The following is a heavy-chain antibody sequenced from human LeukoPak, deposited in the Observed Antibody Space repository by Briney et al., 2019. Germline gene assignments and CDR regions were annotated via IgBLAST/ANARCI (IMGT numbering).Heavy chain of an antibody. Sequence: GGSLRLSCAASGFTFSSYSMNWVRQAPGKGLEWVSSISSSISYIYYADSVKGRFTISRDNAKNSLHLQMNSLRAEDTAVYYCARSGRVGYNWDAFDIWGQGTMVTISS. CDR3: ARSGRVGYNWDAFDI. CDR2: ISSSISYI. J-gene: IGHJ3*02. D-gene: IGHD5-24*01. CDR1: GFTFSSYS. V-gene: IGHV3-21*01.